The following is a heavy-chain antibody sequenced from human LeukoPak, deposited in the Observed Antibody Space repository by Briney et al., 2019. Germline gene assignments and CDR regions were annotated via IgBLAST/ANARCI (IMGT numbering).Heavy chain of an antibody. Sequence: SETLSLTCTVSGGSISSSSFYWGWIRQPPGKGLEWIGSIYYSGSTCYNPSLKSRVIISVDTSKNQFSLKLSSVTAADTAVYYCARSFYDNNWYFDLWGRGTQVTVSS. V-gene: IGHV4-39*01. CDR3: ARSFYDNNWYFDL. D-gene: IGHD3-9*01. CDR2: IYYSGST. CDR1: GGSISSSSFY. J-gene: IGHJ2*01.